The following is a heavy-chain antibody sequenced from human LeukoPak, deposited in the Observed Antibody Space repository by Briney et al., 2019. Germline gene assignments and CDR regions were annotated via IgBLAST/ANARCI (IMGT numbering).Heavy chain of an antibody. D-gene: IGHD3-10*01. CDR3: ARSRAIWFAFYYGMDV. CDR1: GYTFTGYY. V-gene: IGHV1-2*02. J-gene: IGHJ6*02. Sequence: ASVKVSCKASGYTFTGYYMHWVRQAPGQGLEWMGWINPNSGGTNYAQKFQGRVTMTRDTSISTAYMELSRLRSDDTAVYYCARSRAIWFAFYYGMDVWGQGTTVTASS. CDR2: INPNSGGT.